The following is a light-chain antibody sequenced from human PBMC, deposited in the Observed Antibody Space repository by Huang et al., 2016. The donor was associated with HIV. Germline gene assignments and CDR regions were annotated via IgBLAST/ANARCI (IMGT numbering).Light chain of an antibody. CDR3: QQYDNLHT. CDR2: DAS. CDR1: QDISNY. J-gene: IGKJ2*01. V-gene: IGKV1-33*01. Sequence: DIQMPQSPSSLSATVGDRVTITCQASQDISNYLNWYQQKPGKAPKLLIYDASNLETGVPTRFSGSRSGTHFTFTINNLQPEVIATYYCQQYDNLHTFGQGTKLEIK.